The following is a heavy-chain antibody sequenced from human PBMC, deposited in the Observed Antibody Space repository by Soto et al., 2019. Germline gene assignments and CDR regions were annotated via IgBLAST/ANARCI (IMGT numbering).Heavy chain of an antibody. V-gene: IGHV4-31*03. Sequence: QVRLEESGPGLVKPSETLSLICSVSGGSVNNANYFWNWIRHHPENGLEWIGYIYYSGGTRYNPSFKTRATLSIDTSKNQFSMRLNSVTVADKAVYFCARDADYGGSRGGMDVWGRGTTVTVSS. D-gene: IGHD4-17*01. CDR2: IYYSGGT. J-gene: IGHJ6*02. CDR3: ARDADYGGSRGGMDV. CDR1: GGSVNNANYF.